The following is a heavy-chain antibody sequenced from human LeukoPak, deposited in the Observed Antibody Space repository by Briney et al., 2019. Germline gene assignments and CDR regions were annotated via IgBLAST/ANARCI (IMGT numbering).Heavy chain of an antibody. J-gene: IGHJ3*02. Sequence: GESLKISCKGSGYSFTSYWIGWVRQMPGKGLEWMGIIYPGDSDTRYSPSFQGQVTISADKSISTAYLQWSSLKASDTAMYYCARSYCSSPSCAAFDIWGQGTMVTVSS. CDR1: GYSFTSYW. V-gene: IGHV5-51*01. D-gene: IGHD2-2*01. CDR2: IYPGDSDT. CDR3: ARSYCSSPSCAAFDI.